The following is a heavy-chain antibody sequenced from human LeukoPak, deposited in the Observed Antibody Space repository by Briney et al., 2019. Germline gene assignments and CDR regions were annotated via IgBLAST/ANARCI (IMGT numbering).Heavy chain of an antibody. J-gene: IGHJ4*02. CDR3: ASNWGGDEYYFDY. V-gene: IGHV4-59*08. CDR2: IYYSGNT. Sequence: SETLSLTCTVSGGSISSYYWSWIRQPPGKGLEWIGYIYYSGNTNYNPSLKSRVTISVDTSKNQFSLKLSSVTAADTAVYYCASNWGGDEYYFDYWGQGSLVTVSS. CDR1: GGSISSYY. D-gene: IGHD7-27*01.